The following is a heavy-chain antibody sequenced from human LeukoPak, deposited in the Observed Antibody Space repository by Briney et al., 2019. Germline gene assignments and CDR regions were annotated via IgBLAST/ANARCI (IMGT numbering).Heavy chain of an antibody. D-gene: IGHD2-15*01. CDR3: ARGYCNGGGCSVLDAFDF. J-gene: IGHJ3*01. V-gene: IGHV1-46*04. Sequence: ASVKVSCKASVYTFTNYYMHWVRQAPGEGLEWMGIIKPSGGSTSYPQKLQGRVTMTSDTSTSTVYMELSSLRSEDTAVYYCARGYCNGGGCSVLDAFDFWGQGAMVTVSS. CDR2: IKPSGGST. CDR1: VYTFTNYY.